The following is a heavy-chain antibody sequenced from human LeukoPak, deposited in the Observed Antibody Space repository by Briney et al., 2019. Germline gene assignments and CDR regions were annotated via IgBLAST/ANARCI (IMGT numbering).Heavy chain of an antibody. Sequence: GGSLRLSCAASGFSVSDNYMSWVRQAPGKGLEWVSVIYSGASTYHADSVKGRFTISRDNSKNTLHLQMNNLRAEDTAVYYCARLRGYHYADAFDIWGQGTVVTVSS. D-gene: IGHD3-22*01. CDR1: GFSVSDNY. CDR2: IYSGAST. V-gene: IGHV3-53*01. J-gene: IGHJ3*02. CDR3: ARLRGYHYADAFDI.